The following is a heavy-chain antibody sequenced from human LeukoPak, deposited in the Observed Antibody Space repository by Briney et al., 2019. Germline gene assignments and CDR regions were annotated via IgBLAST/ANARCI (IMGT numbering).Heavy chain of an antibody. CDR2: ISWNSGSI. CDR1: GFTFDDYA. CDR3: AKGHNSSSKRFATDYGMDV. V-gene: IGHV3-9*01. J-gene: IGHJ6*02. D-gene: IGHD6-13*01. Sequence: GGSLRLSCAASGFTFDDYAMHCVRHAPGKGLGWVSGISWNSGSIGYADSVKGRFTISRDNAKNSLYLQMNSLRAEDTALYYCAKGHNSSSKRFATDYGMDVWGQGTTVTVSS.